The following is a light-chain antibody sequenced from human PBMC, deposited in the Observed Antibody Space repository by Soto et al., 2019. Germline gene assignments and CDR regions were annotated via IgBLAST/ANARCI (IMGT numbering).Light chain of an antibody. V-gene: IGKV1-39*01. J-gene: IGKJ4*01. CDR2: AAS. Sequence: DIQKTQSPSSLSASVGDRVTITCRASQNVNNFLSWYQQRPGKAPKLLVYAASNLAGGIPSRFSGSGSGTDFTLTISSLQPEDFATYYCQQTYSTLTFGGGTKVE. CDR3: QQTYSTLT. CDR1: QNVNNF.